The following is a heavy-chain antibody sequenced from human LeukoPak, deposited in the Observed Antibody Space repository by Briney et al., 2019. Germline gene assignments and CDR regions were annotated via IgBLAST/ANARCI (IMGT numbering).Heavy chain of an antibody. D-gene: IGHD1-1*01. Sequence: GGSLRLSCAASGFTFDDYGMSWVRQAPGKGLEWVSGINWHGGSTGYADSVKGRFTISRENAKNSLYLQMNSLRAEDTALYYCARAGGTTGTTHYYYMDVWGKGTTVTVSS. CDR2: INWHGGST. J-gene: IGHJ6*03. CDR3: ARAGGTTGTTHYYYMDV. V-gene: IGHV3-20*04. CDR1: GFTFDDYG.